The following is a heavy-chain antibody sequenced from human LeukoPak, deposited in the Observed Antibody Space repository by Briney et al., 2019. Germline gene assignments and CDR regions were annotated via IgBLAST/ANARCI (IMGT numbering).Heavy chain of an antibody. CDR2: IRYDGSTK. CDR1: GFTFSSYG. V-gene: IGHV3-30*02. Sequence: GGSLRLSCAASGFTFSSYGMHWVRQAPGKGLEWVAFIRYDGSTKYYADSAKGRFTISRDNSKNTLFLQMNSLRAEDTAVYYCAKDRSIAVADEPSYYFDYWGQGTLVTVSS. CDR3: AKDRSIAVADEPSYYFDY. J-gene: IGHJ4*02. D-gene: IGHD6-19*01.